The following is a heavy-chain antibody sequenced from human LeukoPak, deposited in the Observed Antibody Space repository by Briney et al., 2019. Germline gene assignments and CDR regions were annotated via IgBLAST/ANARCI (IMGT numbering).Heavy chain of an antibody. Sequence: PGGSLRLSCAASGFTFSSSVMSWVRKAPGKGLEWVSGISNSGSITYYADSVKGRFTTSTDNSKNMLYLQMNSLRAEDTAVYYCAKGSFWGQGTLVTVSS. CDR1: GFTFSSSV. J-gene: IGHJ4*02. V-gene: IGHV3-23*01. CDR2: ISNSGSIT. CDR3: AKGSF.